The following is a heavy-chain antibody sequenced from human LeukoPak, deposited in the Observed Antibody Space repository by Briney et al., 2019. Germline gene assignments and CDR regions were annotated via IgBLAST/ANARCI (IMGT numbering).Heavy chain of an antibody. V-gene: IGHV3-74*01. CDR3: ARDPSGGNLYYHDSSDAFDI. Sequence: GGSLRLSCVASGFTFSSYWMHWVRQAPGKGLVWVSRINSDGSSTSYADSVKGRFTISRDNAKNTLYLQMNSLRDEDTAVYYCARDPSGGNLYYHDSSDAFDIWGQGTMVTVSS. CDR1: GFTFSSYW. CDR2: INSDGSST. D-gene: IGHD3-22*01. J-gene: IGHJ3*02.